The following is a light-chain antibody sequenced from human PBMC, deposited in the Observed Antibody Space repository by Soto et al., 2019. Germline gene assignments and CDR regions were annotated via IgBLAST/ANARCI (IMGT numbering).Light chain of an antibody. J-gene: IGKJ4*01. Sequence: DIQMTQSPSSLSASVGDRVTITCQASHDIINYLNLFQQKPGEAPKLLIFDAFKLETGVPSRFSGSGSGTDFTLTISSLQPEDIATYYCQQYDNLSVTFGGGTKVDIK. V-gene: IGKV1-33*01. CDR2: DAF. CDR1: HDIINY. CDR3: QQYDNLSVT.